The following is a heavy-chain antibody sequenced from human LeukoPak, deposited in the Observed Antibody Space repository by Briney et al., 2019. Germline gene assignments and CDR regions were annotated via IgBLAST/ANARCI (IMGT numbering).Heavy chain of an antibody. V-gene: IGHV3-23*01. CDR1: GFTFNSYA. Sequence: PGGSLRLSCAASGFTFNSYAMSWVRQAPEKGLEWVATISGSGGGTYYADSVKGRFAISRDNSKNTLYLQMNSLRAEDTAVYSCAKNGEVLSWFDPWGQGTLVTVSS. D-gene: IGHD3-10*01. J-gene: IGHJ5*02. CDR3: AKNGEVLSWFDP. CDR2: ISGSGGGT.